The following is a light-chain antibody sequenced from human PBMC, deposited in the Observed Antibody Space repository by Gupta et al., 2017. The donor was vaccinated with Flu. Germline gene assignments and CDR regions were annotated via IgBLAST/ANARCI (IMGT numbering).Light chain of an antibody. V-gene: IGLV1-40*01. CDR2: DSS. J-gene: IGLJ2*01. CDR1: PSNIGAGYD. CDR3: QSYDTILSGPI. Sequence: QSFLTQPPSLPGAPGQWTPIACTGSPSNIGAGYDVHWYQHLPGSDPKLRSFDSSSRPSGVPDRFSGSKAGTSASLAITGLQPEDEADYYCQSYDTILSGPIFGGGTKLTVL.